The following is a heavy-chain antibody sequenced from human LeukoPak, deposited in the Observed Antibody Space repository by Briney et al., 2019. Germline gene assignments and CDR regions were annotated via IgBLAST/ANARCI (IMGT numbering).Heavy chain of an antibody. Sequence: PGRSLRLSCAASGFTFDDYAMHWVRQVPGKGLEWVSGISWNSGRIAYADSVKGRFTISRDNAKNSLYLQTNSLRSEDTALYYCAKDKVWFGEFLSGMDVWGQGTTVIVSS. CDR1: GFTFDDYA. J-gene: IGHJ6*02. CDR2: ISWNSGRI. V-gene: IGHV3-9*01. D-gene: IGHD3-10*01. CDR3: AKDKVWFGEFLSGMDV.